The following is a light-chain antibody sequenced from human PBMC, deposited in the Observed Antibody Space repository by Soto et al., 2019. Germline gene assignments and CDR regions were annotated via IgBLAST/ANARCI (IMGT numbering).Light chain of an antibody. V-gene: IGLV2-8*01. J-gene: IGLJ3*02. CDR1: NSGIGDYNY. CDR3: SAYAGRATWV. CDR2: EVS. Sequence: QSVLTQPPSASGSLGQSVTLSCSGTNSGIGDYNYVAWYQQRPGKAPKFLIFEVSERPSGVPDRFSGSKSGNTAFLTVSGLQAEDEADYFFSAYAGRATWVFGGGTKLTVL.